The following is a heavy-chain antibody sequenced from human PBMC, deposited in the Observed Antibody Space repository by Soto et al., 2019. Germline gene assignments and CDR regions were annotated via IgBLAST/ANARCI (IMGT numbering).Heavy chain of an antibody. V-gene: IGHV3-30-3*01. Sequence: ESGGGVVQPGRSLRLSCAASGFTFSSYAMHWVRQAPGKGLEWVAVISYDGSNKYYADSVKGRFTISRDNSKNTLYLQMNSLRAEDTAVYYCARDKSPYSSGWHNRHFAYWGQGTLVTVSS. CDR2: ISYDGSNK. CDR3: ARDKSPYSSGWHNRHFAY. J-gene: IGHJ4*02. CDR1: GFTFSSYA. D-gene: IGHD6-19*01.